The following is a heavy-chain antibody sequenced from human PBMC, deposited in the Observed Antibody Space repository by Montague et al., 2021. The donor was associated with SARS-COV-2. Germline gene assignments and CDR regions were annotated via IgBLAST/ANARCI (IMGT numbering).Heavy chain of an antibody. J-gene: IGHJ5*02. CDR2: MVYSGRN. CDR3: ARHDHTDFGNPNWFDP. Sequence: SETLSLTCTVSGDSINSDTAFWGWVRQSPGKGLEWIGSMVYSGRNFYNGALRSRLTISVVTSKNRFSLELRAVTAADTGLYYCARHDHTDFGNPNWFDPWGQGTLVTVSS. V-gene: IGHV4-39*01. CDR1: GDSINSDTAF. D-gene: IGHD5-18*01.